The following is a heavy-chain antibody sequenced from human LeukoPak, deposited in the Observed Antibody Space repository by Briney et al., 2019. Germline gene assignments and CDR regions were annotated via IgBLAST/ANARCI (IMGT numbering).Heavy chain of an antibody. CDR3: ARGRGIRYYYDSSGYYPFDY. CDR2: ISAYNGNT. V-gene: IGHV1-18*01. CDR1: GYTFTSYG. Sequence: ASVNLSCKASGYTFTSYGISWVRQPPGPGIERMWWISAYNGNTNYAHTLQGRVTMTTHTSTSKAYMELRSLRSDDTVVYYCARGRGIRYYYDSSGYYPFDYWGQGTLVTVSS. D-gene: IGHD3-22*01. J-gene: IGHJ4*02.